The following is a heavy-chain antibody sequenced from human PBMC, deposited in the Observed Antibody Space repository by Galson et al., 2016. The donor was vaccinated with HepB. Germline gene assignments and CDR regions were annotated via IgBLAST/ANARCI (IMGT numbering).Heavy chain of an antibody. V-gene: IGHV1-18*01. J-gene: IGHJ4*02. Sequence: SVKVSCKASGYAFSSHVISWVRQAPGQGLEWLGWISAYTDYTNYAQKFQGRVTMTAATSTSTAYMELRSLRSDDTAVYFCARMVGEGGTFYYFDFWGQGTLVTVSS. CDR3: ARMVGEGGTFYYFDF. CDR1: GYAFSSHV. CDR2: ISAYTDYT. D-gene: IGHD1-26*01.